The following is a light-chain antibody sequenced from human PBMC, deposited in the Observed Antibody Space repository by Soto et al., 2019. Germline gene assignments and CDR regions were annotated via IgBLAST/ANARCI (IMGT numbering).Light chain of an antibody. V-gene: IGLV8-61*01. Sequence: QTVVTQEPSFSVSPGGTVTLTCGLSSGSVSTSYYPSWYQQTPGQAPRTLIFSTNTRSSGVPDRFSGSILGNKAALTITGAQADDESDYYCVLYVGSGIWVFGGWTKLTVL. J-gene: IGLJ3*02. CDR3: VLYVGSGIWV. CDR1: SGSVSTSYY. CDR2: STN.